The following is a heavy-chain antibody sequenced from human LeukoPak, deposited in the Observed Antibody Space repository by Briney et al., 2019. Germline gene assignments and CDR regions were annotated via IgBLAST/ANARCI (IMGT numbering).Heavy chain of an antibody. D-gene: IGHD1-26*01. Sequence: GRSLRLSCAASGFTFSSYAMHWVRQAPGKGLEWVAVISYDGSNKYYADSVKGRFTISRDNSKNTLYLQMNSLRAEDTAVYHCARDGAMDAFDIWGQGTMVTVSS. J-gene: IGHJ3*02. CDR2: ISYDGSNK. CDR3: ARDGAMDAFDI. CDR1: GFTFSSYA. V-gene: IGHV3-30-3*01.